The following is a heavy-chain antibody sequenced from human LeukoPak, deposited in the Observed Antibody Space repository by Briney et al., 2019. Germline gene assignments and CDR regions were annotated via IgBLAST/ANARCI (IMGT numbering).Heavy chain of an antibody. J-gene: IGHJ3*02. D-gene: IGHD6-19*01. CDR3: ATDWQQWSQGAFDI. V-gene: IGHV1-24*01. CDR2: FDPEDGET. Sequence: ASVKVSCKVSGYTLTELSMHWVRQAPGKGLEWMGGFDPEDGETIYAQKFQGRVTMTEDTSTDTAYMELSSLRSEDTAVYYCATDWQQWSQGAFDIWGQGTMVTVSS. CDR1: GYTLTELS.